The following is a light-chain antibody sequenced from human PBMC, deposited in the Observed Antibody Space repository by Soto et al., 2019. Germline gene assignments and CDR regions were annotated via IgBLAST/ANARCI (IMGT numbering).Light chain of an antibody. V-gene: IGLV2-14*03. CDR1: SSDIGADNF. Sequence: QSALTQPASVSGSPGQSITISCTGTSSDIGADNFVSWYQQHPGKAPKLMLYDVNIRPSGVSNRFSGSKSGTTASLTISGLQAEDEYYYYCTSWTTSTTMIFGGGTKLTVL. CDR2: DVN. J-gene: IGLJ2*01. CDR3: TSWTTSTTMI.